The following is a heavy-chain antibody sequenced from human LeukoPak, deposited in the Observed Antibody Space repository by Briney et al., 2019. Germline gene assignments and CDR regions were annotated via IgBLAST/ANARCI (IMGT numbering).Heavy chain of an antibody. J-gene: IGHJ4*02. CDR3: ARGAYSSGWSAGD. D-gene: IGHD6-19*01. CDR2: IYTSGSA. Sequence: SQTLSLTCTVSGGSISSGSYYWSWIRQPAGKGLEWIGRIYTSGSANYNPSLKSRVTISVDTSKNQFSLKLSSVTAADTAVYYCARGAYSSGWSAGDWGQGTLVTVSS. V-gene: IGHV4-61*02. CDR1: GGSISSGSYY.